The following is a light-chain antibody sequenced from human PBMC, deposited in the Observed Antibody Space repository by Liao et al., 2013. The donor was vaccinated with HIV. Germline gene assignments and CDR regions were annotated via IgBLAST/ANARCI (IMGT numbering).Light chain of an antibody. CDR3: QSADSTATV. CDR2: RDI. CDR1: SLSKQF. J-gene: IGLJ3*02. V-gene: IGLV3-25*03. Sequence: SDELTQPPSVSVSPGQTARISCSGGSLSKQFVSWYQQKPGQAPVLLIYRDIERPSGIAERFSGSRSGTEGTLTISGVQAEDEADYYCQSADSTATVFGGGTMLTVL.